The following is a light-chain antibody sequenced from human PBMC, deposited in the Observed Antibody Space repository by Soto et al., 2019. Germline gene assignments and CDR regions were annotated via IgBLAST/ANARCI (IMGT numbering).Light chain of an antibody. CDR2: KAS. Sequence: DIQMTQSPSTLSASVGDRVTITCRASQSISAWLAWYQQKPGKAPKLLIYKASSLESGVPSRFSGSGSGTDFTLTISSLQPDDFATYYCQQYNNYGSWTFGQGTKVEI. J-gene: IGKJ1*01. CDR1: QSISAW. CDR3: QQYNNYGSWT. V-gene: IGKV1-5*03.